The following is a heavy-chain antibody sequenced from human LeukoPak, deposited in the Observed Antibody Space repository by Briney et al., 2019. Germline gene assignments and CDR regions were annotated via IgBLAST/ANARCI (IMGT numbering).Heavy chain of an antibody. CDR1: GFPFSGSW. CDR2: IKQDGSEK. J-gene: IGHJ4*02. Sequence: PGGSLRLSCAASGFPFSGSWMDWFRQAPGKRMEWVANIKQDGSEKHYADSVKGRFTISRDNAKNSLFLQMSGLRAEDTAVYYCSRSLDYWGQGALVTVSS. CDR3: SRSLDY. V-gene: IGHV3-7*01.